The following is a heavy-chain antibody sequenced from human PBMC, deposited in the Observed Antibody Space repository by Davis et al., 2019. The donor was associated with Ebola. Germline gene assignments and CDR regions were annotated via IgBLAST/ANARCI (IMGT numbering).Heavy chain of an antibody. Sequence: GESLKISCAASGFTFSSYSMNWVRQAPGKGLEWVSSISSSSSYIYYADSVKGRFTISRDNAKNSLYLQMNSLRAEDTAVYYCVKQLVLYFDYWGQGTLVTVSS. D-gene: IGHD6-13*01. J-gene: IGHJ4*02. V-gene: IGHV3-21*04. CDR1: GFTFSSYS. CDR3: VKQLVLYFDY. CDR2: ISSSSSYI.